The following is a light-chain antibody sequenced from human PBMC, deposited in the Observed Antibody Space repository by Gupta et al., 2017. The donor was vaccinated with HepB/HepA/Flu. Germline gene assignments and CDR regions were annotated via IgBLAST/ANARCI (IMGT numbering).Light chain of an antibody. V-gene: IGKV1-5*03. CDR3: QEVIGSSWT. CDR1: QSISDW. Sequence: DIQMTQSPSSLSASVGDRVTITCRASQSISDWLAWYQQKPGKAPNLLIYRASTLERGVPSRFSGSGSGTEFTLTISSLQPDDFATYYCQEVIGSSWTFGQGTKVEIK. J-gene: IGKJ1*01. CDR2: RAS.